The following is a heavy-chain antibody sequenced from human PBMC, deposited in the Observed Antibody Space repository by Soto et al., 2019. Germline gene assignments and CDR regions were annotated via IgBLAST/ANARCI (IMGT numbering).Heavy chain of an antibody. CDR2: ISSSSSYI. CDR3: AKAVYDSSGTFRY. D-gene: IGHD3-22*01. V-gene: IGHV3-21*01. Sequence: PGGSLRLSCAASGFTFSSYSMNWVRQAPGKGLEWVSSISSSSSYIYYADSVKGRFTISRDNAKNSLYLQMNSLRAEDTAVYYCAKAVYDSSGTFRYWGQRSLVTVSS. CDR1: GFTFSSYS. J-gene: IGHJ4*02.